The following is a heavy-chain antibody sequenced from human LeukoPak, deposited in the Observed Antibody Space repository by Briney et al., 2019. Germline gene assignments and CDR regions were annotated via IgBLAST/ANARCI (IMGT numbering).Heavy chain of an antibody. Sequence: ASVKVSCKASGGTFSSYAISWVRQAPGQGLEWMGGIIPIFGTANYAQKFQGRVTITADESTSTAYMELSSLRSEDTAVYYCARESMTYYYDSSGYLRAFDIWGQGTMVTVSS. D-gene: IGHD3-22*01. CDR1: GGTFSSYA. CDR3: ARESMTYYYDSSGYLRAFDI. CDR2: IIPIFGTA. V-gene: IGHV1-69*13. J-gene: IGHJ3*02.